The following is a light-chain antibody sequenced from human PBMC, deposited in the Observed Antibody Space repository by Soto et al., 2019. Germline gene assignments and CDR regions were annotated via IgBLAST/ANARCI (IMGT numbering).Light chain of an antibody. CDR1: QSVSSSY. J-gene: IGKJ4*01. V-gene: IGKV3-20*01. CDR2: GAS. Sequence: EIVLTQSPGTLSLSPGERATLSCRASQSVSSSYLAWYQQKPGQAPRLLIYGASSRATGIPDRFSGSGSGTDFTITISRLEPEDFGVYYCQQYGSSPLLTFGGGTKVEIK. CDR3: QQYGSSPLLT.